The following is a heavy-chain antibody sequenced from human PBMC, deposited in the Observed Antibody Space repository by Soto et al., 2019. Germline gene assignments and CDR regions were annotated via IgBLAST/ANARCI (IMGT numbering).Heavy chain of an antibody. CDR2: ISRDGGTK. J-gene: IGHJ4*02. CDR1: GFTVSTYG. D-gene: IGHD2-8*02. CDR3: TGEVASGY. Sequence: QVQLVESGGGVVQPGRSLRLSCAVSGFTVSTYGMHWVRQAPGKGLEWVAVISRDGGTKYYADSVKGRFTISRDNSRNTLFREMNSLRGDDMAVYYCTGEVASGYCGQGTLVTVSS. V-gene: IGHV3-30*03.